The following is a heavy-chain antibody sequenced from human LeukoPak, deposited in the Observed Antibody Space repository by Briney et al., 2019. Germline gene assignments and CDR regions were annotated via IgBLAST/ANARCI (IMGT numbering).Heavy chain of an antibody. V-gene: IGHV3-23*01. D-gene: IGHD6-19*01. J-gene: IGHJ4*02. CDR2: ISGSGGST. CDR3: AKDEWLVRRFDY. CDR1: GFTFSDHH. Sequence: GGSLRLSCAASGFTFSDHHMDWVRQAPGKGLEWVSAISGSGGSTYYADSVKGRFTISRDNSKNTLYLQMNSLRAEDTAVYYCAKDEWLVRRFDYWGQGTLVTVSS.